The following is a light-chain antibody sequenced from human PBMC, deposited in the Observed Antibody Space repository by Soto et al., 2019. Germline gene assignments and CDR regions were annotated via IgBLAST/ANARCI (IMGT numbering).Light chain of an antibody. CDR1: QSLLHSNGNTY. J-gene: IGKJ5*01. CDR2: LGS. Sequence: DIVLTQSPFSLPVTPGEPASISCRSSQSLLHSNGNTYFDWYLQKPGQSPQLLIYLGSNRASGVPDRFSGSGSCTDFTLKISRVEAEDVGVYYCMQALQTPLTFGQGTRLEIK. V-gene: IGKV2-28*01. CDR3: MQALQTPLT.